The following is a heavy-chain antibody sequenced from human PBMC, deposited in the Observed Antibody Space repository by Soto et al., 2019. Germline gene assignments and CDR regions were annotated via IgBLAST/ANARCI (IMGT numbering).Heavy chain of an antibody. Sequence: EVQLLESGGGLVQPGGSLRLSCAASGFAFSRYAMNWVRQAPGKGLEWVSSISGGGTSRYSADSVKGRFTISRDNSKNTLYLQMNSLRGEDKALFPCSKDANYGKIGGDALDILGQGTLVTVSS. J-gene: IGHJ3*02. CDR1: GFAFSRYA. D-gene: IGHD3-10*01. CDR2: ISGGGTSR. CDR3: SKDANYGKIGGDALDI. V-gene: IGHV3-23*01.